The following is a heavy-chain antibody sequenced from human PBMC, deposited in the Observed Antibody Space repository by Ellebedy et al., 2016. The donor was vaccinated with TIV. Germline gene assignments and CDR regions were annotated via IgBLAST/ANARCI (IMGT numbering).Heavy chain of an antibody. CDR3: ARLGTKMGGFDY. J-gene: IGHJ4*02. V-gene: IGHV3-73*01. CDR2: IRSKDKTYAT. D-gene: IGHD1-1*01. CDR1: GFTFSGFD. Sequence: GGSLRLSCAASGFTFSGFDMHWVRQASGKGLEWVGRIRSKDKTYATAYAASVKGRFTISRDDSENTAYLQMNSLKTEDTAVYFCARLGTKMGGFDYWGQGTLVTVSS.